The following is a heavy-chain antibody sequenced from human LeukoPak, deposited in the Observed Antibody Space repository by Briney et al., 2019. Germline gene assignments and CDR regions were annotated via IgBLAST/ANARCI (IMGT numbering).Heavy chain of an antibody. CDR1: GGTFSSYA. D-gene: IGHD6-6*01. CDR2: IIPIFGTA. J-gene: IGHJ4*02. V-gene: IGHV1-69*05. Sequence: ASVKVSCKASGGTFSSYAISWVRRAPGQGLEWMGGIIPIFGTANYAQKFQGRVTITTDESTSTAYMELSSLRSEDTAVYYCARGIAARLRGWGYFDYWGQGTLVTVSS. CDR3: ARGIAARLRGWGYFDY.